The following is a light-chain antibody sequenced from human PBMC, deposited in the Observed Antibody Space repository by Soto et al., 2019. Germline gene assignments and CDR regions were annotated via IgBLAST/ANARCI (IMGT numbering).Light chain of an antibody. CDR2: KAS. CDR1: QTISSW. CDR3: EHDNSYSAA. J-gene: IGKJ1*01. Sequence: DIQMTQSPSTLSGSVGDRVTITCRASQTISSWLAWYQQEPGKAPKLLIYKASTLKSGVPSRFSGSGSGTEFTLTISSLQPDDCATYYCEHDNSYSAAFGQGTKVELK. V-gene: IGKV1-5*03.